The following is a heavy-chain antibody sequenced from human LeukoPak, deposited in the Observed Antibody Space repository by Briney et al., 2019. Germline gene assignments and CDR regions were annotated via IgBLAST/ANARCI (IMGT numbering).Heavy chain of an antibody. Sequence: GASVKVSCKASGYTFTGYYINWVRQAPAQGLEWMGWINPNSGGTNYAQKFQGRVTMTRDTSISTANMELSRLRSDDTAVYYCERPATVLVRSYYMDVWGKGTTVTVSS. D-gene: IGHD6-13*01. CDR3: ERPATVLVRSYYMDV. CDR1: GYTFTGYY. V-gene: IGHV1-2*02. CDR2: INPNSGGT. J-gene: IGHJ6*03.